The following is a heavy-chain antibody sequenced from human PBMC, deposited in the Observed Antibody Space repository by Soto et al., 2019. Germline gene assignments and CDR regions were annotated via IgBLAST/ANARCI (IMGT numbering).Heavy chain of an antibody. D-gene: IGHD3-9*01. CDR3: ARVGYDILTGYPHRFPP. Sequence: ASGKVSCKASGYTFTGYYMHWVRQAPGQGLEWMGWINPNSGGTNYAQKFQGRVTMTRDTSISTAYMELSRLRSDDTAVYYCARVGYDILTGYPHRFPPSGQGPLVTVSS. CDR1: GYTFTGYY. J-gene: IGHJ5*02. CDR2: INPNSGGT. V-gene: IGHV1-2*02.